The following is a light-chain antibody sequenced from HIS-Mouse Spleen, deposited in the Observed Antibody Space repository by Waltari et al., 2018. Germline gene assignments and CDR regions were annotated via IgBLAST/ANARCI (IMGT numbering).Light chain of an antibody. V-gene: IGLV1-40*01. J-gene: IGLJ1*01. Sequence: QSVLTQPPSVSGAPGQRVTISCTGSSSNIGAGYDVHWYQQLPGTAPKLLIYRNRNRPSGVPDRFSGSKSGTSASLAITGLQAEDEADYYCQSYDSSLSGYVFGTGTKVTVL. CDR1: SSNIGAGYD. CDR2: RNR. CDR3: QSYDSSLSGYV.